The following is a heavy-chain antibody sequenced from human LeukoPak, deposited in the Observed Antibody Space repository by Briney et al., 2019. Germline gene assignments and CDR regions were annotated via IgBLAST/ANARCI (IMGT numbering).Heavy chain of an antibody. D-gene: IGHD3-22*01. J-gene: IGHJ4*02. CDR1: GDSISNSW. Sequence: PSETLSLTCTVSGDSISNSWWGWIRQPPGKGLEWIASMYYSGDTYNPSLKSRLTISVDTSKNQFSLKPSSVTAADTAVYYCARHMGGYFSRPFDYWGQGILVTVSS. V-gene: IGHV4-39*01. CDR2: MYYSGDT. CDR3: ARHMGGYFSRPFDY.